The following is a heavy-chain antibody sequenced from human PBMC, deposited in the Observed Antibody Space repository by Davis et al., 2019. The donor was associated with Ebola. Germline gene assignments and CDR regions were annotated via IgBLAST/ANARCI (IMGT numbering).Heavy chain of an antibody. J-gene: IGHJ6*02. Sequence: GESLKISCKGSGYSFTSYWIGWVRQMPGKGLEWMGIIYPGDSDTRYSPSFQGQVTISADKSISTAYLQWSSLKASDTAMYYCARETRGYSYGAMFYYYYGVDVWGQGTTVTVSS. V-gene: IGHV5-51*01. D-gene: IGHD5-18*01. CDR2: IYPGDSDT. CDR3: ARETRGYSYGAMFYYYYGVDV. CDR1: GYSFTSYW.